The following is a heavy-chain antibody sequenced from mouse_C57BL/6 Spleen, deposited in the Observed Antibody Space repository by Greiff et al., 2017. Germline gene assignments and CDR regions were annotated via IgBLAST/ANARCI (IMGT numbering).Heavy chain of an antibody. D-gene: IGHD1-1*01. V-gene: IGHV1-15*01. Sequence: QVQLQQSGAELVRPGASVTLSCKASGYTFTDYEMHWVKQTPVHGLEWIGAIDPETGGTAYNQKFKGKAILTADKSSSTAYMELRSLTSEDSAVYYCTRRTYYGSSLPFAYGGQGTLVTVSA. J-gene: IGHJ3*01. CDR2: IDPETGGT. CDR3: TRRTYYGSSLPFAY. CDR1: GYTFTDYE.